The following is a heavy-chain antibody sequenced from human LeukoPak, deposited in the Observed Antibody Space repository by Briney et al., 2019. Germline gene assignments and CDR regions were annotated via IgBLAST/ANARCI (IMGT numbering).Heavy chain of an antibody. D-gene: IGHD2-8*01. V-gene: IGHV3-23*01. J-gene: IGHJ4*02. CDR3: AKGGNGYCTNGICSPRVVAAIDY. CDR2: ISSSGGST. CDR1: GFTFNSYA. Sequence: GGSLRLSCAASGFTFNSYAMSWVRQAPGKGLEWVSGISSSGGSTHYADSVKGRFTISRDNSKNTLYLQMNSLGAEETAVYYCAKGGNGYCTNGICSPRVVAAIDYWGQGTLVTVSS.